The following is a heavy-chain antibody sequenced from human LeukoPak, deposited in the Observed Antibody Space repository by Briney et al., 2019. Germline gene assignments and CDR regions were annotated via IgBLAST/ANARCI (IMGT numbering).Heavy chain of an antibody. D-gene: IGHD3-10*01. CDR1: GYSFTSYW. CDR3: ARLMVRGVIWYFDY. CDR2: IYPGDSDT. V-gene: IGHV5-51*01. Sequence: GESLKISCKGSGYSFTSYWIGGVRQMPGKGLEWMGIIYPGDSDTRDSPSFQGQVTISADKSISTAYLQWSSLRASDTAMYYCARLMVRGVIWYFDYWGQGTLVTVSS. J-gene: IGHJ4*02.